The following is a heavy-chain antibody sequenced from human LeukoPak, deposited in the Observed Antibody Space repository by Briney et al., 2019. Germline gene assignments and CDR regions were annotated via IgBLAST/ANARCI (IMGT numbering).Heavy chain of an antibody. CDR1: GGSFSGYY. V-gene: IGHV4-34*01. CDR3: ARGTRSAAWYFDL. CDR2: INHSGST. Sequence: KPSETLSLTCAVYGGSFSGYYWSWIRQPPGKGLEWIGEINHSGSTNYNPSLKSRVTISVDTSKNQFSLKLSSVTAADTAVYYCARGTRSAAWYFDLWGRGTLVTVSS. D-gene: IGHD3-10*01. J-gene: IGHJ2*01.